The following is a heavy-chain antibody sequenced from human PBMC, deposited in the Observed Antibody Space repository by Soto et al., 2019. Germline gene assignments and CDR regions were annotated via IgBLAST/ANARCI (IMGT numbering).Heavy chain of an antibody. Sequence: SETLSLTCTVSGGSISSGGYYWSWIRQHPGKGLEWIGYIYYSGSTYYNPSLKSRVTISVDTSKNQFSLKLSSVTAADTAVYYCARDSLRYFGGDYYYYGMDVWGQGTTVTVSS. J-gene: IGHJ6*02. CDR3: ARDSLRYFGGDYYYYGMDV. CDR2: IYYSGST. V-gene: IGHV4-31*03. CDR1: GGSISSGGYY. D-gene: IGHD3-16*01.